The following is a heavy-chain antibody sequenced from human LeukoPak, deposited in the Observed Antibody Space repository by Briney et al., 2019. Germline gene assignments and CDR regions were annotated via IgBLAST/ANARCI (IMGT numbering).Heavy chain of an antibody. V-gene: IGHV3-23*01. CDR3: AIPPRSVRGVY. D-gene: IGHD3-10*01. CDR2: ISGSGGST. J-gene: IGHJ4*02. Sequence: GGSLRLSCAASGFTFSSYAMSWVRQAPGKGLEWVSAISGSGGSTYYADSVKGRFTISRDNSKNTLYLQMNSLRAEDTAVYYCAIPPRSVRGVYWGQGTLVTVSS. CDR1: GFTFSSYA.